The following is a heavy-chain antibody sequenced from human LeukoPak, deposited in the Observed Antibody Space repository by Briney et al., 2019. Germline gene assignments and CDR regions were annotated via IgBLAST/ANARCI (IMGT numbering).Heavy chain of an antibody. CDR1: GGSFSGYY. CDR2: INHSGST. D-gene: IGHD6-19*01. CDR3: ARSRGIAVAARRNNWFDP. J-gene: IGHJ5*02. V-gene: IGHV4-34*01. Sequence: SETLSLTCAVYGGSFSGYYWSWIRQPPGKGLEWIGEINHSGSTNYNPSLKSRVTISVDTSKNQFSLKLSSVTAADTAVYYWARSRGIAVAARRNNWFDPWGQGTLVIVSS.